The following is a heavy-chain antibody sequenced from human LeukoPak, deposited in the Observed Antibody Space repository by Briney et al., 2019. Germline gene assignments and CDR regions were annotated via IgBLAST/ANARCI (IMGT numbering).Heavy chain of an antibody. Sequence: ASVKVSCKASGYTFTSYGISWVRQAPGQGLEWMGWISAYNGNTNYAQKLQGRVTMTTDTSTSTAYMKLRSLRSDDTAVYYCAREKPGYCSGGSCYPFDYWGQGTLVTVSS. D-gene: IGHD2-15*01. J-gene: IGHJ4*02. CDR2: ISAYNGNT. CDR1: GYTFTSYG. CDR3: AREKPGYCSGGSCYPFDY. V-gene: IGHV1-18*01.